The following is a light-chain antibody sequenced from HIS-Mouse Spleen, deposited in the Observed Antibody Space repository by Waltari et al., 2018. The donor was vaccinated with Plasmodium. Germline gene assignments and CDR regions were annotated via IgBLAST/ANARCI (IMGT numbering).Light chain of an antibody. Sequence: QSALTQPPSASGSPGQSVTISCTGTSSDVGGSNYVSWYQQHPGNAPKLMIYEVSKRPSGVPDRFSGSKSGNTASLTVSGLQAEDEADYYCSSYAGSNKVFGGGTKLTVL. J-gene: IGLJ2*01. CDR2: EVS. CDR1: SSDVGGSNY. CDR3: SSYAGSNKV. V-gene: IGLV2-8*01.